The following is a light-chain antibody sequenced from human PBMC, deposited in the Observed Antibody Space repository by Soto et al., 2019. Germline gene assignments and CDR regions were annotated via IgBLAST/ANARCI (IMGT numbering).Light chain of an antibody. CDR3: QQFGNSPYT. V-gene: IGKV3-20*01. J-gene: IGKJ2*01. Sequence: EVVLTQSPGTLSLSPGERATLSCRARQSVSSSYLGWYQQKSGQSPRLLIYGASSRATGITDRFSGSVSGTDFTLTISRLEPEDFAVYYCQQFGNSPYTFGQGTKLDIK. CDR1: QSVSSSY. CDR2: GAS.